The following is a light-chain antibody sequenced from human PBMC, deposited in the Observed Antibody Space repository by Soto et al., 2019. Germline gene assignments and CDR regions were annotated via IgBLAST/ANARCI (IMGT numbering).Light chain of an antibody. CDR3: QHRSNWPLT. CDR2: DAS. J-gene: IGKJ4*01. Sequence: EIVLTQSPATLSLSPGERATLSCRASQSISSYLAWYQQKPGQAPRLLIYDASNRATGIPGRSSGSGSGTDFTLTISSLEPEDFAVYYCQHRSNWPLTFGGGTKVEIK. V-gene: IGKV3-11*01. CDR1: QSISSY.